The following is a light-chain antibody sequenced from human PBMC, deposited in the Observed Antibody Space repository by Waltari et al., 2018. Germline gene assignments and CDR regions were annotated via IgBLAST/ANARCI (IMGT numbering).Light chain of an antibody. Sequence: SFELTQPPSVSVSPGQTASITCSGNTLPKQYAYWYQQKPGQAPVLIMYKDSEKPSGIPARFSVPSSGTTVTLTISGVQAEDEADYYCQSADSSGTPVIFGGGTKLTVL. CDR1: TLPKQY. V-gene: IGLV3-25*03. CDR2: KDS. CDR3: QSADSSGTPVI. J-gene: IGLJ2*01.